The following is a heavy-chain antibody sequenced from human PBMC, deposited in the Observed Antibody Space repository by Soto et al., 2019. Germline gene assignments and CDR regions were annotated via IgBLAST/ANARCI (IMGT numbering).Heavy chain of an antibody. D-gene: IGHD6-6*01. V-gene: IGHV3-30*03. CDR1: EFTFSSYV. Sequence: GGSLRLSCTASEFTFSSYVMHWVRQAPGKGLEWVAVISNDGTKKYYADSVKGRFTISRDNSESTLHLQMNSLSAEDTAVYYCARGVPPGYQYYGMDVWGQGTTVTVSS. CDR2: ISNDGTKK. CDR3: ARGVPPGYQYYGMDV. J-gene: IGHJ6*02.